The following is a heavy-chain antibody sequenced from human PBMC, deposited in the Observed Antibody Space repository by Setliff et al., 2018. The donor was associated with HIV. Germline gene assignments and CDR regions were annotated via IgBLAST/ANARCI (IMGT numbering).Heavy chain of an antibody. D-gene: IGHD3-3*01. J-gene: IGHJ4*02. Sequence: PGGSLRLSCATSGFTFSNYGMNWVRQAPGKGLEWVAVIWDDGSNKKYVDSVKGRFTISRDNSKRTVYLQMDSLRAEDTAIYYCAKDYNFWSAHGAHPVDWGQGTLVTVSS. V-gene: IGHV3-33*06. CDR2: IWDDGSNK. CDR3: AKDYNFWSAHGAHPVD. CDR1: GFTFSNYG.